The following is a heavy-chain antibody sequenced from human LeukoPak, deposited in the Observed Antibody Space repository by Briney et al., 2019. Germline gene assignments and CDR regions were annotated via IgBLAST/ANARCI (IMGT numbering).Heavy chain of an antibody. D-gene: IGHD3-22*01. CDR1: SGSISSYS. CDR3: ASHGTLPYYYDSSGYPFLDY. J-gene: IGHJ4*02. CDR2: IYYSGST. V-gene: IGHV4-59*08. Sequence: PSETLSLTCTVSSGSISSYSWSWIRQPPGKGREWIGYIYYSGSTSYNPSLKSRVIMSVDTSKNQFSLKLSSVTAADTAVYYCASHGTLPYYYDSSGYPFLDYWGQGTLVTVSP.